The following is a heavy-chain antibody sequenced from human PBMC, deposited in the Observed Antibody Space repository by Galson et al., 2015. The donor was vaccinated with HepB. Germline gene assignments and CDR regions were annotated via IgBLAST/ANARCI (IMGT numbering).Heavy chain of an antibody. CDR1: GSALSDLA. J-gene: IGHJ4*02. Sequence: SVKVSCKVSGSALSDLALHWVRQAPVKGPEWMGGFDPEDGETIYAQKFQGRVTMTEDTSTDTAYMELSSLRSEDTALYFCATAGDYYDNSAFDYWGQGTVVTVSS. CDR2: FDPEDGET. CDR3: ATAGDYYDNSAFDY. D-gene: IGHD3-22*01. V-gene: IGHV1-24*01.